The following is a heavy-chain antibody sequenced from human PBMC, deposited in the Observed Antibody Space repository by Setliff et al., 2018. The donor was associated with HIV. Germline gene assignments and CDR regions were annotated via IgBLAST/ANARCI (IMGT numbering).Heavy chain of an antibody. D-gene: IGHD4-17*01. CDR3: VTMTTVIHWYFDL. CDR2: IYYSGST. V-gene: IGHV4-59*06. J-gene: IGHJ2*01. CDR1: GDSINNYY. Sequence: SETLSLTCTVSGDSINNYYWSWIRQPPGKGLEWIGYIYYSGSTYYNPSLKSRVTISVDTSKNQFSLKLSSVTAADTAVYYCVTMTTVIHWYFDLWGRGTLVTVSS.